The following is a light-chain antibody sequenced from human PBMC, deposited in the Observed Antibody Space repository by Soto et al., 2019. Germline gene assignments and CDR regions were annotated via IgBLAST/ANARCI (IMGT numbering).Light chain of an antibody. CDR1: SSDVGGYNY. CDR2: DVS. V-gene: IGLV2-11*01. CDR3: CSYAGSPYD. Sequence: QSALTQPRSVSGSPGQSVTISCTGTSSDVGGYNYVSWYQQHPGKAPKLMIYDVSKRPSGVPDRFSGSKSGNTASLTISGLQAEDEADYYCCSYAGSPYDFGTGTKLTVL. J-gene: IGLJ1*01.